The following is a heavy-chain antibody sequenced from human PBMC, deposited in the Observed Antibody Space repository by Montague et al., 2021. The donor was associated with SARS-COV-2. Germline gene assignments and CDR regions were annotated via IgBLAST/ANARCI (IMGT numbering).Heavy chain of an antibody. V-gene: IGHV4-31*03. CDR1: GGSNSSGGYY. CDR2: IYYSGST. J-gene: IGHJ4*01. CDR3: ARGGRQWLVIDPRYYFDY. Sequence: TLSLTCTVSGGSNSSGGYYWSWIRQHPGKGLEWIGYIYYSGSTYYNPSLKSRVTISVGTSKNQFSLKLSSVTAADTAVYYCARGGRQWLVIDPRYYFDYWGQGTLVTVSS. D-gene: IGHD6-19*01.